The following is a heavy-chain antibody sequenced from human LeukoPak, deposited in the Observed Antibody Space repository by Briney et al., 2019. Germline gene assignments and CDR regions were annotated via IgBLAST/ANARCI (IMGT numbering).Heavy chain of an antibody. CDR1: GFTFSSYA. J-gene: IGHJ4*02. CDR3: AKEGSSGLPWFDY. V-gene: IGHV3-23*01. CDR2: ISGSGGST. Sequence: PGGSLRLSYAASGFTFSSYAVSWVRQALGKGLEWVSSISGSGGSTYYADSVKGRFTISRDNSKSTLYLQMNSLRAEDTAVYYCAKEGSSGLPWFDYWGQGTLVTVSS. D-gene: IGHD6-19*01.